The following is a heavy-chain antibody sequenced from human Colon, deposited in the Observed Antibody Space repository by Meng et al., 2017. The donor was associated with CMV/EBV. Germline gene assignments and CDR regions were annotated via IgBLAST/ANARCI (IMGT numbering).Heavy chain of an antibody. V-gene: IGHV3-7*01. CDR1: GFMFRTSG. CDR3: ARDPFQAHLLDDFLDT. D-gene: IGHD2/OR15-2a*01. CDR2: IKQNGRET. Sequence: GESLKISCTASGFMFRTSGMHWVRQSPGRGLEWVANIKQNGRETSYADSVKGRFTISRDDAKNSLYLHLNSLRPEDTAVYYCARDPFQAHLLDDFLDTWGQGTLVTVSS. J-gene: IGHJ5*02.